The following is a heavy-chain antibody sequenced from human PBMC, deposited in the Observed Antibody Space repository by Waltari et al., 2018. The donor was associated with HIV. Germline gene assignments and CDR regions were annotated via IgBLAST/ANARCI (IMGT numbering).Heavy chain of an antibody. J-gene: IGHJ4*02. D-gene: IGHD5-18*01. V-gene: IGHV1-69*04. Sequence: QVQLVQSGAEVKKPGSSVKVSCKASGGTFSSYAISWVRQAPGQGLEWMGRIIPILGIANYAQKFQGRVTITADKSTSTAYMELSSLRSEDTAVYYCARGPGYSYGQKPLDYWGQGTLVTVSS. CDR1: GGTFSSYA. CDR3: ARGPGYSYGQKPLDY. CDR2: IIPILGIA.